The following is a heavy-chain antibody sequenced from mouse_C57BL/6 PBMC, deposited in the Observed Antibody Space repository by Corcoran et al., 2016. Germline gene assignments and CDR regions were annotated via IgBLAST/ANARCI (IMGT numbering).Heavy chain of an antibody. CDR3: ARPDTTVVATKAWFAY. V-gene: IGHV1-22*01. CDR1: GYTFTDYN. J-gene: IGHJ3*01. D-gene: IGHD1-1*01. Sequence: EVQLQQSGPELVKPGASVKMSCKASGYTFTDYNMHWVKQSHGKSLEWIGYINTNNGGTSYNQKFKGKATLTVNKSASTAYMELSSLTSEDSAVYYGARPDTTVVATKAWFAYWGQGTLVTVSA. CDR2: INTNNGGT.